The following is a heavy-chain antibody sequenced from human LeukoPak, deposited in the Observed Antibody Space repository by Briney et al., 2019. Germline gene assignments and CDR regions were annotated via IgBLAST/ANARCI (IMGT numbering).Heavy chain of an antibody. V-gene: IGHV1-69*13. J-gene: IGHJ6*02. CDR3: ARNYDFWSGYHPKYYYGMDV. D-gene: IGHD3-3*01. CDR1: GYTFTSYA. CDR2: IIPIFGTA. Sequence: SVKVSCKASGYTFTSYAISWVRQAPGQGLEWMGGIIPIFGTANYAQKFQGRVTITADESTSTAYMELSSLRSEDTAVYYCARNYDFWSGYHPKYYYGMDVWGQGTTVTVSS.